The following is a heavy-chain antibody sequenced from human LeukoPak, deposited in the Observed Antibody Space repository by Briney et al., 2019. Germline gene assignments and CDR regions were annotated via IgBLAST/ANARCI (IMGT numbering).Heavy chain of an antibody. V-gene: IGHV3-23*01. J-gene: IGHJ4*02. Sequence: PGGSLRLSCAASGFTFSSYAMSWVRQAPGKGLEWVSLISGSGGSTYYADSVKGRFIISRDNSKNALYLQMNSLRAEDTAIYYCAKVKVPQSYYYFDNWGQGTLVAVSS. CDR1: GFTFSSYA. D-gene: IGHD2/OR15-2a*01. CDR2: ISGSGGST. CDR3: AKVKVPQSYYYFDN.